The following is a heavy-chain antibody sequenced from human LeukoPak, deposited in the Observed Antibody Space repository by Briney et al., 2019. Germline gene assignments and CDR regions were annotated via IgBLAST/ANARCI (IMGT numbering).Heavy chain of an antibody. CDR2: ISSSGSTI. J-gene: IGHJ4*02. Sequence: PGGSLRLSCAASGFTFSSYSMNWVRQAPGKGLEWVSYISSSGSTIYYVDSVKGRFTISRDNAKNSLYLQMNSLRDEDTAVYYCARSGYSYGREGYFDYWGQGTLVTVSS. CDR1: GFTFSSYS. CDR3: ARSGYSYGREGYFDY. D-gene: IGHD5-18*01. V-gene: IGHV3-48*02.